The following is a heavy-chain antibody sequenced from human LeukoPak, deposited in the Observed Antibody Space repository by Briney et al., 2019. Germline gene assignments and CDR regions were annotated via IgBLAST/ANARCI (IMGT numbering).Heavy chain of an antibody. V-gene: IGHV3-15*01. Sequence: PGRSLRLSCAASGFTFSNAWMSWVRQAPGKGLEWVGRIKSKTDGWTTDYAAPVKGRFTISRDDSKNTLYLQMNSLKTEDTAVYYCTTDELHYYDSSGDYYWGQGTLVTVSS. J-gene: IGHJ4*02. CDR3: TTDELHYYDSSGDYY. D-gene: IGHD3-22*01. CDR1: GFTFSNAW. CDR2: IKSKTDGWTT.